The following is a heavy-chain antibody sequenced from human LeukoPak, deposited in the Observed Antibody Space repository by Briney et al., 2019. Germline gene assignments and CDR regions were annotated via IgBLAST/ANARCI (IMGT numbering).Heavy chain of an antibody. CDR3: ASQVYRVLDH. CDR2: IKQDGSDK. CDR1: GFTFSSYY. D-gene: IGHD1-26*01. J-gene: IGHJ4*02. Sequence: GGSLRLSCAASGFTFSSYYMTWVRQAPGKGLEWVATIKQDGSDKYYVDSVKGRFTISRDNAKNSLYLQMNSLRAEDMAVYYCASQVYRVLDHWGQGTLVTVSS. V-gene: IGHV3-7*01.